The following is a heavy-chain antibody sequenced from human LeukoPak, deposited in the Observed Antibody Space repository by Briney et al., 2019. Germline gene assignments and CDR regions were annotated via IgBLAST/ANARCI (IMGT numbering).Heavy chain of an antibody. D-gene: IGHD2-2*02. Sequence: GGSLRLSCAASGFSFSSYWMSWVRQAPGKGLVWVAHINTDGRTTTYADSVKGRFTVARDNAKNTLYLEMNRLRAEDTAVYYCARDNTYMFDYWGQGTQVTVSS. CDR1: GFSFSSYW. J-gene: IGHJ4*02. CDR3: ARDNTYMFDY. V-gene: IGHV3-74*01. CDR2: INTDGRTT.